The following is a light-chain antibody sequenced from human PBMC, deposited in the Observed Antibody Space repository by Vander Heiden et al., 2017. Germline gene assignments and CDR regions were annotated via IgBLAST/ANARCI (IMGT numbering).Light chain of an antibody. J-gene: IGKJ3*01. CDR2: DAS. CDR1: QDISNY. CDR3: HQEYNLPST. Sequence: DIQMTQSQSSLSASVGDRVTITCKASQDISNYLNSYQQKPGKAPKLLIYDASNLETAVPSRLSGSGSGTDFTFTIISLQPEDIATYYCHQEYNLPSTFGPGTKVDIK. V-gene: IGKV1-33*01.